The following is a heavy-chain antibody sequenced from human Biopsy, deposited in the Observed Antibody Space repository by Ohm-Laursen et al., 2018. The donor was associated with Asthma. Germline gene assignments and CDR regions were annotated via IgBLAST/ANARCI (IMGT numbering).Heavy chain of an antibody. D-gene: IGHD3-22*01. V-gene: IGHV3-30*03. CDR1: GFVFSQCG. CDR2: VSSDGHNK. J-gene: IGHJ3*02. Sequence: RSLRLSCTASGFVFSQCGMHWVRQGPGKGLEWVALVSSDGHNKYYEDSVKGRFTISRDNSRNRLYLQINSLTAEDSAVYFCARQSGQEYGDSIPFDTWGQGTKVAVSS. CDR3: ARQSGQEYGDSIPFDT.